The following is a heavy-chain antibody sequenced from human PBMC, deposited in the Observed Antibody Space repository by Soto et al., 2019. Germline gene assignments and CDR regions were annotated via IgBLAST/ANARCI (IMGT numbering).Heavy chain of an antibody. CDR3: ARGPLVVLNYFDS. V-gene: IGHV1-69*02. CDR1: GGTFRNYP. Sequence: QVQLVQSGAEVKKPGSSVKVSCKACGGTFRNYPINWVRQAPGQGLEWMGSILPIIDIPDYAQNFQARLTITADKSTSTAYMELSSLRSEDTAMYFCARGPLVVLNYFDSWGQGTLVTVSS. J-gene: IGHJ4*02. D-gene: IGHD2-2*01. CDR2: ILPIIDIP.